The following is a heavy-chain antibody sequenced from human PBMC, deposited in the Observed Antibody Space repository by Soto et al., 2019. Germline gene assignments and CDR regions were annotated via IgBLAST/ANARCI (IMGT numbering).Heavy chain of an antibody. CDR3: ARDGHGGMAGTDFDY. CDR2: IIPIFGTA. D-gene: IGHD6-19*01. J-gene: IGHJ4*02. Sequence: QVQLVQSGAEVKTPGSSVKVSCEASGGTFSSYAISWVRQAPGQGLEWMGGIIPIFGTANYAQKFQGRVTITADESTSTAYMELSSLRSEDTAVYYCARDGHGGMAGTDFDYWGQGTLVTVSS. CDR1: GGTFSSYA. V-gene: IGHV1-69*01.